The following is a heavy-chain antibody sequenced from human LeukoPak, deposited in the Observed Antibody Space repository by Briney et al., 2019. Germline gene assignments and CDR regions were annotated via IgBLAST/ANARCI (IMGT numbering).Heavy chain of an antibody. CDR1: GFTFKSYG. CDR2: IWYDGSNK. V-gene: IGHV3-33*01. D-gene: IGHD6-13*01. J-gene: IGHJ4*02. Sequence: GGSLRLSCVASGFTFKSYGMHWVRQAPGKGLEWVAIIWYDGSNKFYADFVKGRFTTSRDNSKNTLYLQLNSLRADDTAVYYCARVSGYSGTWYVDYWGQGTLVTVSS. CDR3: ARVSGYSGTWYVDY.